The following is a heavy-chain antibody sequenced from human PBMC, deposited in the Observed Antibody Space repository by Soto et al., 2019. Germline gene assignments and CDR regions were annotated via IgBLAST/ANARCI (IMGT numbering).Heavy chain of an antibody. CDR3: ARVPSP. Sequence: SETLSLTCTVSGGSISSGNYYWSWIRQPPGKGLEWIGFISYSGSTYYNASLKSRVTISVDRPKNQFSLKLSSVTAADTAVYYCARVPSPWGQGTQVTVSS. J-gene: IGHJ5*02. V-gene: IGHV4-30-4*01. CDR1: GGSISSGNYY. CDR2: ISYSGST.